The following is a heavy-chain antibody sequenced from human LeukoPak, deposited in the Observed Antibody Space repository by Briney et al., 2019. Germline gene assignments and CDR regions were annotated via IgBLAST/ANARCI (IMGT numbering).Heavy chain of an antibody. CDR3: ANRRPRDYYDSSGYYRGAFDI. Sequence: PGGSLRLSCTVSGFTVSSNSMSWVRQAPGKGLEWVSFIYSDNTHYSDSVKGRFTISRDNSKNTLYLQMNSLRAEDTAVYYCANRRPRDYYDSSGYYRGAFDIWGQGTMVTVSS. CDR1: GFTVSSNS. D-gene: IGHD3-22*01. J-gene: IGHJ3*02. CDR2: IYSDNT. V-gene: IGHV3-66*03.